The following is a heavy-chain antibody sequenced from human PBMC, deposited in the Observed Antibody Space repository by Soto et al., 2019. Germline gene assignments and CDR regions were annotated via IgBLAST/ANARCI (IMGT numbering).Heavy chain of an antibody. V-gene: IGHV4-61*08. J-gene: IGHJ4*02. Sequence: PSETLSLTCTVSGGSISSGGYHWSWIRQHPGKGLEWIGYIYYSGSTNYNPSLKSRVTISVDTSKNQFSLKLSSVTAADTAVYYCARDYSGYYDTTGPGTLDYWGQGTLVTVSS. D-gene: IGHD3-22*01. CDR3: ARDYSGYYDTTGPGTLDY. CDR1: GGSISSGGYH. CDR2: IYYSGST.